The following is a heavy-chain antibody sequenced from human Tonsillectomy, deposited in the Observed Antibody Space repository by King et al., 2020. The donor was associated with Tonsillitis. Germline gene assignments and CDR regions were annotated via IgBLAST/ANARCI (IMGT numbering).Heavy chain of an antibody. D-gene: IGHD3-9*01. Sequence: QLQESGPGLVKPSETLSLTCAVSGDSVSNRNYFWGWIRQSPGKGLEWIGSIYYSGSAYYNPSLKSRVTVSMDMSKNQFSLNLRSVTAADTAVYYCARANPHRYVDIWTGYQYFFDHWGQGTLVTVSS. J-gene: IGHJ5*02. V-gene: IGHV4-39*07. CDR2: IYYSGSA. CDR3: ARANPHRYVDIWTGYQYFFDH. CDR1: GDSVSNRNYF.